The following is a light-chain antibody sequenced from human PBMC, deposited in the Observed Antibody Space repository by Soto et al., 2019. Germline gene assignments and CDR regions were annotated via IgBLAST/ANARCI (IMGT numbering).Light chain of an antibody. CDR1: QSVNSN. Sequence: VMTQSPLSLSVATGQPATLSCRASQSVNSNLAWYQQKPGQAPRLLIYGASTRATAIPARFSGSGSGTEFTLTISSLQSEDFAVYYCQQYNNWLGTFGQGTKVDI. V-gene: IGKV3-15*01. CDR3: QQYNNWLGT. CDR2: GAS. J-gene: IGKJ1*01.